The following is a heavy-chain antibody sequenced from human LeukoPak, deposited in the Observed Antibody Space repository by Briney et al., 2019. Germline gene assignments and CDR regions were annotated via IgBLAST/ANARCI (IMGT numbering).Heavy chain of an antibody. CDR1: GGSFSDYY. V-gene: IGHV4-34*01. Sequence: SSETLSLTCAVYGGSFSDYYWTWIRQPPGKGLEWIGEINHSGSTNYNPSLKSRVTIFVDTSKSQFSLKLNSVTAAGTAVYYCARGYYYDSSGYYLGYWGQGNLVTVSS. CDR2: INHSGST. CDR3: ARGYYYDSSGYYLGY. D-gene: IGHD3-22*01. J-gene: IGHJ4*02.